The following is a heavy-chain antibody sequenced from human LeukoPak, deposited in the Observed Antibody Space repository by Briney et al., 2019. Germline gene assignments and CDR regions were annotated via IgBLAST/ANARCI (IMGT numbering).Heavy chain of an antibody. CDR3: AAHYDFWSGYFDY. D-gene: IGHD3-3*01. Sequence: GGSLRLSCAASEITFSNYAMSWVRQAPGKGLEWVSAISGSGGSTYYADSVKGRFTISRDNSKNTLYLQMNSLRAEDTAVYYCAAHYDFWSGYFDYWGQGTLVTVSS. CDR2: ISGSGGST. CDR1: EITFSNYA. V-gene: IGHV3-23*01. J-gene: IGHJ4*02.